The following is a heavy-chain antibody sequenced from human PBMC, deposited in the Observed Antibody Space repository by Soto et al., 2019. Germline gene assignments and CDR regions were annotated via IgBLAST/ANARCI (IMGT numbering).Heavy chain of an antibody. CDR1: GFTFRSYA. Sequence: GGSLRLSCAASGFTFRSYAMSWVRQALGKGLAWVSALSGSGGSTDYADSVKGRFTSSRDNSKNMLYLQLNSLRAEGTAVYYCADDSPTTVTTGSYWCCMDFWGQGTRVIVSS. CDR2: LSGSGGST. J-gene: IGHJ6*02. V-gene: IGHV3-23*01. D-gene: IGHD4-17*01. CDR3: ADDSPTTVTTGSYWCCMDF.